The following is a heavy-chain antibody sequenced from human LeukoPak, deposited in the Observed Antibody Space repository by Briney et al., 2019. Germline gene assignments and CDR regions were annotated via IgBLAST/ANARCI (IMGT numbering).Heavy chain of an antibody. Sequence: GASVKVSCKASGYTFTSYGISWVRQAPGQGLEWMGGIIPIFGTANYAQKFQGRVTITADKSTSTAYMELSSLRSEDTAVYYCARSSDSSGYYYHAFDIWGQGTMVTVSS. J-gene: IGHJ3*02. CDR1: GYTFTSYG. CDR3: ARSSDSSGYYYHAFDI. CDR2: IIPIFGTA. V-gene: IGHV1-69*06. D-gene: IGHD3-22*01.